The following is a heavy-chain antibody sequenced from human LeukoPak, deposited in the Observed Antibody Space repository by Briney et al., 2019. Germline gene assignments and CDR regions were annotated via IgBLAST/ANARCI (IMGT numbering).Heavy chain of an antibody. D-gene: IGHD1-1*01. J-gene: IGHJ4*02. Sequence: PSETLSLTCTVSGGSISSTNYYWGWIRQPPGKGLEWIGSIYYSGSTYYNPTLKSRLTISLDTSKNQFSLRLSSVTAADTAFYYCARRYNWNDRWDWGQGTLVTVSP. CDR3: ARRYNWNDRWD. CDR2: IYYSGST. CDR1: GGSISSTNYY. V-gene: IGHV4-39*07.